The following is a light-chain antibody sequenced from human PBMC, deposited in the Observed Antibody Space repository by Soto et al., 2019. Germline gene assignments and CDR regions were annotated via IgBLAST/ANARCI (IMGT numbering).Light chain of an antibody. J-gene: IGKJ2*01. CDR3: QQYNSYYT. Sequence: DIQMTQSPSTLSASVGDRVTITCLASQSINCWLSWYQQKPGEAPKLLNDDASSLESGVPSRFSDSGSGTEFTLTVSSLHPDDFATYYCQQYNSYYTFGQGTKLEIK. V-gene: IGKV1-5*01. CDR2: DAS. CDR1: QSINCW.